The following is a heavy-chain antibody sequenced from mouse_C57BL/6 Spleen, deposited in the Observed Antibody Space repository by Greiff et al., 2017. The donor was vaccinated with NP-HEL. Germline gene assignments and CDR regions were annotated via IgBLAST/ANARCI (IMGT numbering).Heavy chain of an antibody. CDR2: IDPSDSYT. Sequence: QVQLQQPGAELVMPGASVTLSCKASGYTFTSYWMHWVKQRPGQGLEWIGEIDPSDSYTNYNQKFKGKSTLTVDKSSSTAYMQLSSLTSEDSAVYYCARGEAGTSGDYWGQGTTLTVSS. V-gene: IGHV1-69*01. J-gene: IGHJ2*01. CDR1: GYTFTSYW. CDR3: ARGEAGTSGDY. D-gene: IGHD4-1*01.